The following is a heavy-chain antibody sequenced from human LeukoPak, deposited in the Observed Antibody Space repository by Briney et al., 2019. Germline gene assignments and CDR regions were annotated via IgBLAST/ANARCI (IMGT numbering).Heavy chain of an antibody. CDR3: ATFGLTDFGDYFFGSAVDY. CDR2: ISTSSSYI. D-gene: IGHD4-17*01. Sequence: PGGSLRLSCAASGFTFNSYSFNWVRQAPGKGLEWVSSISTSSSYISYVDSVKGRFTISRDNAKNSLYLQMNSLRAEDTAVYYCATFGLTDFGDYFFGSAVDYWGQGTLVTVSS. CDR1: GFTFNSYS. J-gene: IGHJ4*02. V-gene: IGHV3-21*01.